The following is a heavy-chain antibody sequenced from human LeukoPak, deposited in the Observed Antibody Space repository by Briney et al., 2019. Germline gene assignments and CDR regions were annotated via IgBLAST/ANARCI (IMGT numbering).Heavy chain of an antibody. CDR2: IYYSGST. J-gene: IGHJ4*02. V-gene: IGHV4-39*01. CDR3: ARHDVGIDGITGTQLDY. Sequence: PSETLSLTCTVSGGSISSSSYYWGWIRQPPGKGLEWIGSIYYSGSTYYNPSLKSRVTISVDTSKNQFPLKLSSVTAADTAVYYCARHDVGIDGITGTQLDYWGQGTLVTVSS. D-gene: IGHD1-7*01. CDR1: GGSISSSSYY.